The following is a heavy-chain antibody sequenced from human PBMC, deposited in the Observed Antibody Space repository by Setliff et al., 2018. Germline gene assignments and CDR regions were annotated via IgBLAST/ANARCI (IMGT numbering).Heavy chain of an antibody. CDR2: IQGTGNT. Sequence: SETLSLTCAVYGDSLSDYYWGWIRQPPGKGLEWIGLIQGTGNTNYNPSLQSRVTISIDTSKNQFSLKMTSVTATDTAMYYCAGTPARGTTWLSPFDYWGQGTLVTVSS. J-gene: IGHJ4*02. CDR3: AGTPARGTTWLSPFDY. D-gene: IGHD6-19*01. CDR1: GDSLSDYY. V-gene: IGHV4-4*08.